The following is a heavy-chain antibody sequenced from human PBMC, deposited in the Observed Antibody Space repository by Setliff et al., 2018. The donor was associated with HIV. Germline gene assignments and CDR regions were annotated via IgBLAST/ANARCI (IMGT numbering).Heavy chain of an antibody. J-gene: IGHJ6*03. D-gene: IGHD5-12*01. CDR3: ARVMIGYSGYYYNYMDV. V-gene: IGHV3-30*04. Sequence: GGSLRLSCAASGFTFSRYGMHWVRQAPGKGLEGLAFISYDGSKKYDADFVKGRFTIARDNSKNTLYLQMNSLRAEDTAVYYCARVMIGYSGYYYNYMDVWGKGTTVTVSS. CDR1: GFTFSRYG. CDR2: ISYDGSKK.